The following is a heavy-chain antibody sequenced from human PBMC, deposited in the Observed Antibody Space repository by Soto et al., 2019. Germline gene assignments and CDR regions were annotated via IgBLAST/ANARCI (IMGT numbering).Heavy chain of an antibody. J-gene: IGHJ4*02. CDR2: INQDGGVT. V-gene: IGHV3-7*03. Sequence: LRLSCVASGFTFISSFMGWIRQAPGKGLEWVANINQDGGVTYYVDSVEGRFNISRDNTKDSLYLQMNSLRGEDTAIYYCARYYRGSGRYFFDYWGQGTLVTVSS. CDR1: GFTFISSF. CDR3: ARYYRGSGRYFFDY. D-gene: IGHD6-19*01.